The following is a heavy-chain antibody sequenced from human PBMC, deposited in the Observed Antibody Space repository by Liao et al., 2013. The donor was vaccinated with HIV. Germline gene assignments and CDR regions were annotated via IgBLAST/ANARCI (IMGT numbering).Heavy chain of an antibody. CDR1: GGSISSSSYY. Sequence: QLQLQESGPGLVKPSETLSLTCTVSGGSISSSSYYWGWIRQPPGKGLEWIGSIYYSGSTYYNPSLKSRVTISVDTSKNQFSLKLSSVTAADTAVYYCAREPVRYYDFWSGTNWFDPWGQGTLVTVSS. J-gene: IGHJ5*02. V-gene: IGHV4-39*07. CDR3: AREPVRYYDFWSGTNWFDP. CDR2: IYYSGST. D-gene: IGHD3-3*01.